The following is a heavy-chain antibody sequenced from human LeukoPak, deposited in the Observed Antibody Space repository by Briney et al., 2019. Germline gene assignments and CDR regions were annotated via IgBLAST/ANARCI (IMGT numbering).Heavy chain of an antibody. CDR1: GGSISPYY. Sequence: SETLSLTCTVSGGSISPYYWSWIRQPPGKGLEWIGYIYYSGSTNYNPSLKSRVTISVDTSKSQLSLKLSSATAADTAVYYCARGGGSGRGNWFDPWGQGSLVIVSS. V-gene: IGHV4-59*01. D-gene: IGHD3-10*01. CDR3: ARGGGSGRGNWFDP. J-gene: IGHJ5*02. CDR2: IYYSGST.